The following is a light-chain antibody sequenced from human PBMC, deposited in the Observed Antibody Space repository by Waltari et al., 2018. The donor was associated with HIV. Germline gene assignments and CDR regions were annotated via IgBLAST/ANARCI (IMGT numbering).Light chain of an antibody. J-gene: IGKJ3*01. CDR3: QQYYTTSLFT. CDR1: QSVLFSSNNKNY. CDR2: WAS. V-gene: IGKV4-1*01. Sequence: DIVMTQSPDSLAVSLDERATINCKSSQSVLFSSNNKNYLAWYQQKPGQPPKLLIYWASTRESGVPDRFSGGGSGTDFTLTISSLQAEDVAVYYCQQYYTTSLFTFGPGTKVDIK.